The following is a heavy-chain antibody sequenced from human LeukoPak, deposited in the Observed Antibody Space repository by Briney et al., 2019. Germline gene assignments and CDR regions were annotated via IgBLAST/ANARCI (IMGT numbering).Heavy chain of an antibody. CDR1: GFTFSDYY. J-gene: IGHJ6*02. V-gene: IGHV4-38-2*01. Sequence: LRLSCAASGFTFSDYYMSWIRQPPGKGLEWIGSIYYSGSTYYDPSLKSRVTISVDTSKNQFSLKLSSVTAADTAVYYCARYNWNYSGYYYYGMDVWGQGTTVTVSS. CDR2: IYYSGST. D-gene: IGHD1-7*01. CDR3: ARYNWNYSGYYYYGMDV.